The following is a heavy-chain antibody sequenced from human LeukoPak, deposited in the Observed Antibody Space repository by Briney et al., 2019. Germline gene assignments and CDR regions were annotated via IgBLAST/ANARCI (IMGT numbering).Heavy chain of an antibody. V-gene: IGHV1-18*01. CDR3: AKTRWGGGSYSHWFDP. CDR2: ISGYNGNT. J-gene: IGHJ5*02. CDR1: GYTFTSYH. D-gene: IGHD3-10*01. Sequence: GASVKVSCKASGYTFTSYHITWVRQAPGQGLEWMGWISGYNGNTNYAQKFQGRVSMTTDTSTSTAYMELRSLRAEDTAVYYCAKTRWGGGSYSHWFDPWGQGTLVTVSS.